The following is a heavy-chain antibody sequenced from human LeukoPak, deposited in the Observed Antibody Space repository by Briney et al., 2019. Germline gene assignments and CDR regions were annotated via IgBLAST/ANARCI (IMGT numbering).Heavy chain of an antibody. J-gene: IGHJ4*02. Sequence: SVRVSCKASGGTFSSYAISWVRQAPGQGLEWMGGIIPIFGTANCAQKFQGRVTITADESTSTAYMELSSLRSEDTAVYYCARDRGYSGSYYLDYWGQGTLVTVSS. D-gene: IGHD1-26*01. CDR2: IIPIFGTA. V-gene: IGHV1-69*13. CDR1: GGTFSSYA. CDR3: ARDRGYSGSYYLDY.